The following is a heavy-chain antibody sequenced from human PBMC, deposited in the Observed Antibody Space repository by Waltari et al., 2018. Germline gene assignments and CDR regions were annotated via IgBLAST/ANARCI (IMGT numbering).Heavy chain of an antibody. CDR2: ISSRGSAT. CDR3: ARGRYGAGGYSDYDY. D-gene: IGHD3-10*01. V-gene: IGHV3-48*01. Sequence: EVQMLESGGGLVEPGGSMRLHCTTSGSTFTQYTPTWVRQTPTRGLEWVSYISSRGSATHYADSVRGRFTISRDSAKGSVYLQMNNLRADDAAMYYCARGRYGAGGYSDYDYWGQGTLVTVSS. J-gene: IGHJ4*02. CDR1: GSTFTQYT.